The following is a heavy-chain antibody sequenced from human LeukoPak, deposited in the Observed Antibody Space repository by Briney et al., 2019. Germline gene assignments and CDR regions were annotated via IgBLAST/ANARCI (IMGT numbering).Heavy chain of an antibody. CDR1: GATFSSYG. CDR3: ARCRDYARLGWDRSEGDWFDP. Sequence: GASVKVSCTASGATFSSYGISWVRQAPGQGLEWMGRIIPIIGIANSAQKFQGRVTITAEKSTSTAYMELSSLRSEDTAVYYCARCRDYARLGWDRSEGDWFDPWGQGTLVTVSS. J-gene: IGHJ5*02. D-gene: IGHD4-17*01. CDR2: IIPIIGIA. V-gene: IGHV1-69*04.